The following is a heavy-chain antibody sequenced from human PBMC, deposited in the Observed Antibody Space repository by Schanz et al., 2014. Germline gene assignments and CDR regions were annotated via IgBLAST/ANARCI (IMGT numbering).Heavy chain of an antibody. CDR1: GYTFTSDS. D-gene: IGHD5-18*01. J-gene: IGHJ3*02. V-gene: IGHV1-18*04. CDR3: TRGGYSYALSAFDI. Sequence: QVQLVQSGAEVKKPGASVKVSCKASGYTFTSDSMHWVRQAPGQGLEWMGWISAYNGDTNYALKLQGRVTMTTDTSTGTAYMKLRSLRSDDTALYYCTRGGYSYALSAFDIWGQGTMVTVSS. CDR2: ISAYNGDT.